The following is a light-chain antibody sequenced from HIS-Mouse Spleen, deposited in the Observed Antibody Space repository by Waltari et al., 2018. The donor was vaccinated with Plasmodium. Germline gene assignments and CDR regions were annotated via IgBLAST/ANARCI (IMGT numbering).Light chain of an antibody. CDR1: ALPKKY. V-gene: IGLV3-10*01. CDR3: YSTDSSGNHRV. Sequence: SYELTQPPSVSVSPGQTARITCSGDALPKKYAYWYQHKSGQAPVLVIHEDSKRPSGIPERCSGSSSGTMATLTISGAQVEDEADYYCYSTDSSGNHRVFGGGTKLTVL. CDR2: EDS. J-gene: IGLJ3*02.